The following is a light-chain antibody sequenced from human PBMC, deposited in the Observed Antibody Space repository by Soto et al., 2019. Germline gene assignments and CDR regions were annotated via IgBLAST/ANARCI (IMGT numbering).Light chain of an antibody. Sequence: EIVLTQSPGTLSLSPGERATLSCRASQSVSSNYLAWYQQKPGQAPRLLIYGASSRATGIPDRFSGSGSGTDFTLTISRLEPEDFAVYYCQQHNSFPRSFGQGTKLEIK. CDR1: QSVSSNY. V-gene: IGKV3-20*01. J-gene: IGKJ2*01. CDR2: GAS. CDR3: QQHNSFPRS.